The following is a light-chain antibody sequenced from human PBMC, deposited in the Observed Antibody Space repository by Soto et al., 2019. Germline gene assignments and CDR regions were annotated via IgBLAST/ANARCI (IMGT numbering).Light chain of an antibody. J-gene: IGLJ2*01. CDR1: SSNIGAGYV. V-gene: IGLV1-40*01. CDR3: QSYDSSLSGSVI. CDR2: GIS. Sequence: QSVLTQPPSVSGAPGQRVTLSCTGSSSNIGAGYVVHWYQHLPGTVPKLLIYGISNRPSGVPDRFSGSKSGTSASLAITGLQAEDEGDYYCQSYDSSLSGSVIFGGGTKLTVL.